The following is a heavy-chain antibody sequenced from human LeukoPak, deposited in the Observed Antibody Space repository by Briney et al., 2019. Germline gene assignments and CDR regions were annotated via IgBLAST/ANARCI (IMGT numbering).Heavy chain of an antibody. J-gene: IGHJ3*02. CDR3: ARAGRWLQFFDAFDI. CDR1: GFTFSTYR. Sequence: GGSLRLSCAASGFTFSTYRMSWVRQAPGKGLEWVAVISYDGSNKYYADSVKGRFTISRDNSKNTLYLQMNSLRAEDTAVYYCARAGRWLQFFDAFDIWGQGTMVTVSS. V-gene: IGHV3-30*03. D-gene: IGHD5-24*01. CDR2: ISYDGSNK.